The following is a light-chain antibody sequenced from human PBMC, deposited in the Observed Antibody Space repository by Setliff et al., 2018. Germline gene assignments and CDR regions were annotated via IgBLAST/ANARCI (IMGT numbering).Light chain of an antibody. J-gene: IGLJ2*01. CDR3: SSYTSSSTLV. CDR1: SSDVGDYNY. Sequence: QSALTQPASVSGSPGQSITISCTGTSSDVGDYNYVSWYQQHPGKAPKLMIYDVSNRPSGVSNRFSGSKSGNTASLTISGLQAEDEADYYCSSYTSSSTLVFGGGTKATVL. V-gene: IGLV2-14*03. CDR2: DVS.